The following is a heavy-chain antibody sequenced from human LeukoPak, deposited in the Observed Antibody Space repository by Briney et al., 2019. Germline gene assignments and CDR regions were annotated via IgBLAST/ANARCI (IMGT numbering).Heavy chain of an antibody. CDR2: IYYSGST. Sequence: PSETLSLTCTVSGGSISSYYWSWIRQPPGKGLEWIGYIYYSGSTNYNPSLKSRVTMSVDTSKNQFSLKLSSVTAADTAVYYCARDLRTSSLNAFDIWGQGTMVTVSS. CDR3: ARDLRTSSLNAFDI. V-gene: IGHV4-59*01. J-gene: IGHJ3*02. CDR1: GGSISSYY. D-gene: IGHD1-14*01.